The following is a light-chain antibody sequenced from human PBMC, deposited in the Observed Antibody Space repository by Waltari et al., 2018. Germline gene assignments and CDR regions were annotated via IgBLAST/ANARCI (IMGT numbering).Light chain of an antibody. Sequence: SYELTQPRSLSVSPGQTAIITCSGEKLEKNHASWYQQRPGQSPVLVIYQDNNRPSVIPERFSGSGSGTTATLTISGTQVGDEADYYCQTYDGTTILFGGGTKLTVL. J-gene: IGLJ2*01. CDR3: QTYDGTTIL. CDR1: KLEKNH. V-gene: IGLV3-1*01. CDR2: QDN.